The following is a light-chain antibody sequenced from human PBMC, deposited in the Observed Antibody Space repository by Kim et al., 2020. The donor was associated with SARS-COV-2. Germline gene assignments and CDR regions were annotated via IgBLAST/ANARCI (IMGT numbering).Light chain of an antibody. V-gene: IGLV3-25*03. Sequence: SYELTQPPSVSLYPGQTARITCSGDALSNQYSYWYQQKPGQAPVLTIYKDVERPSGIPERFSGSTSGTTVTLTIIAVQAEDEADYYCQSADTTGTSVLFGGGTRLTVL. CDR3: QSADTTGTSVL. J-gene: IGLJ2*01. CDR2: KDV. CDR1: ALSNQY.